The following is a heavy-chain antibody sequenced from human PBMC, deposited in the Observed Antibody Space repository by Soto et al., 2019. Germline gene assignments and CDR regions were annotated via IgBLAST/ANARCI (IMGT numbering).Heavy chain of an antibody. CDR1: GGSISSYY. D-gene: IGHD5-12*01. CDR2: IYYGGST. Sequence: SETLSLTCTVSGGSISSYYWSWIRQPPGKGLEWIGYIYYGGSTNYNPSLKSRVTISVDTSDNQFSLQLSSVTAADTAVYYCARLQGYCGPSGCLYPYWFDPWGPGTLVTVSS. CDR3: ARLQGYCGPSGCLYPYWFDP. J-gene: IGHJ5*02. V-gene: IGHV4-59*08.